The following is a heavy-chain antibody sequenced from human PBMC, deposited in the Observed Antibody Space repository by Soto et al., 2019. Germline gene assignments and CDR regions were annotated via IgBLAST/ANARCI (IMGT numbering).Heavy chain of an antibody. CDR1: GGSITSYY. CDR2: IYYTGST. Sequence: QVQLQESGPGLVKPSETLSLTCTVSGGSITSYYWSWIRQPPGKGLEWLGYIYYTGSTNYNPSLKSRVPISLDTSKNQFSLKLSSVTAADTAVYYCARHAYGSGFYYGMNAWGQGTTVTVSS. J-gene: IGHJ6*02. D-gene: IGHD3-10*01. CDR3: ARHAYGSGFYYGMNA. V-gene: IGHV4-59*08.